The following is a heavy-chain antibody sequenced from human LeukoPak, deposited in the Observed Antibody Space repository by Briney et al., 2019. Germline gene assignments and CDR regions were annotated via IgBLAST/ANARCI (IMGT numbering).Heavy chain of an antibody. J-gene: IGHJ4*02. CDR3: ARLSYCGGDCHYNSYFDF. CDR1: GYSFTSYW. V-gene: IGHV5-51*01. D-gene: IGHD2-21*02. Sequence: GESLQISCNGSGYSFTSYWIAWVRQMPGKGLELMGIIYPGDSDTRYSPSFQGQVTISADKSISTAYLQWSSLQASDSAMYYCARLSYCGGDCHYNSYFDFWGQGTLVSVSS. CDR2: IYPGDSDT.